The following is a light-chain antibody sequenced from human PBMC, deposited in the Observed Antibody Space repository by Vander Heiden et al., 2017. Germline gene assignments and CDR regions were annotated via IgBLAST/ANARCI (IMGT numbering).Light chain of an antibody. CDR3: QQSYSTPQT. CDR2: APS. V-gene: IGKV1-39*01. CDR1: QTISSY. Sequence: DIQMTQAPSSLSTSVGDRLTITCQSSQTISSYLNWYQQKPGKAPKLPIYAPSSLQSRVPSRFSRSRSVTDFTLTIRILQPQHFATYYCQQSYSTPQTFGQGTKVEIK. J-gene: IGKJ1*01.